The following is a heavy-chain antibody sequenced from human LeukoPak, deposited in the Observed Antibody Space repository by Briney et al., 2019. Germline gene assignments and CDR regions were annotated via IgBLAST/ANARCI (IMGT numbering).Heavy chain of an antibody. D-gene: IGHD3-10*01. V-gene: IGHV4-30-2*01. Sequence: SRTLSLTCTVSGDSIRSAGYYWSWIRQPPGKGLEWIGFIYSSGTTFYNPSLKSRVTISVDRSKNQFSLKLSSVTAADTAVYYCARARGFGELFLDYWGQGTLVTVSS. J-gene: IGHJ4*02. CDR1: GDSIRSAGYY. CDR3: ARARGFGELFLDY. CDR2: IYSSGTT.